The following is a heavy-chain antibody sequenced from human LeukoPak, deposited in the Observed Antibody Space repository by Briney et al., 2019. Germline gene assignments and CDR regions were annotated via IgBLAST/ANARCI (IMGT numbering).Heavy chain of an antibody. Sequence: SETLSLTCTVSGGSVSSGSNYWSWIRQPPGQGLKWIGYIYYSGSTNYNPSLKSRVTISVDTSKNQFSLKLSSVTAADTAVYYCARVGNDYGDYDWFDPWGQGTLVTVSS. V-gene: IGHV4-61*01. CDR1: GGSVSSGSNY. CDR3: ARVGNDYGDYDWFDP. J-gene: IGHJ5*02. CDR2: IYYSGST. D-gene: IGHD4-17*01.